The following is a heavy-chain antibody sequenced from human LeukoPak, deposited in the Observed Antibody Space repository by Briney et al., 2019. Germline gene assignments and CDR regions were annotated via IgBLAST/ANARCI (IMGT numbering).Heavy chain of an antibody. D-gene: IGHD3-10*01. Sequence: ASVEVSCKASGYTFTGYYMHWVRQAPGQGLEWMGRINPNSGGTNYAQKFQGRVTMTRDTSISTAYMELSRLRSDDTAVYYCARDLIYGSGSFYYFDYWGQGTLVTVSS. J-gene: IGHJ4*02. CDR3: ARDLIYGSGSFYYFDY. CDR1: GYTFTGYY. CDR2: INPNSGGT. V-gene: IGHV1-2*06.